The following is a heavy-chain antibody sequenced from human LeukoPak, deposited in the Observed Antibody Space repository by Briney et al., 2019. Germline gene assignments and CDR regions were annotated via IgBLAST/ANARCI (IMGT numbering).Heavy chain of an antibody. CDR3: ASPRGDCSCGYYTLYFHH. CDR1: GYSISSGYY. CDR2: SGST. D-gene: IGHD3-22*01. V-gene: IGHV4-38-2*02. Sequence: PSETLSLTCTVSGYSISSGYYWGWIRQPPGKGLEWIGSGSTYYNPSLKSRVTISVDTSKNQFSLKLSSVTAADTAVYFCASPRGDCSCGYYTLYFHHWGQGILVTVSS. J-gene: IGHJ1*01.